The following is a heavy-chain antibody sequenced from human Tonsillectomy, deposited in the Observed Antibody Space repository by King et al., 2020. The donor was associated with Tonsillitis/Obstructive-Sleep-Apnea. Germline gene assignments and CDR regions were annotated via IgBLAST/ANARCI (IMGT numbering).Heavy chain of an antibody. J-gene: IGHJ4*02. V-gene: IGHV3-30*04. CDR2: ISYDGSNK. Sequence: VQLVESGGGVVQPGRSLRLSCAASGFTFSSYAMHWVRQAPGKGLEWVAVISYDGSNKYYADSVKGRFTISRDNSKNTLYLQMNSLRAEDTAVYYCARVAVRGMGYGYWGQGTLVTVSS. D-gene: IGHD5-18*01. CDR1: GFTFSSYA. CDR3: ARVAVRGMGYGY.